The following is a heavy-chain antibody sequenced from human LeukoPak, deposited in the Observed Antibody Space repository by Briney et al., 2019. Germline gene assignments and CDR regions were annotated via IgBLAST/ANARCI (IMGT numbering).Heavy chain of an antibody. Sequence: SETLSLTCTVSGGSISSYYWSWIRQPAGKGLEWIGEINHSGSTNYNPSLKSRVTISVDTSKNQLSLKLSSVTAADTAVYYCARGSLRWHDYWGQGTLVTVSS. D-gene: IGHD4-23*01. J-gene: IGHJ4*02. CDR1: GGSISSYY. CDR2: INHSGST. CDR3: ARGSLRWHDY. V-gene: IGHV4-34*01.